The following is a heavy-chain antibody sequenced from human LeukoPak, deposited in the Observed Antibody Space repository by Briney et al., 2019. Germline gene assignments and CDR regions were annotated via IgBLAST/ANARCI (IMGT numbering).Heavy chain of an antibody. CDR1: GGSLSGYY. Sequence: SETLSLTRAFYGGSLSGYYWSWIRQPPGRGLEWVGEINHSGSTNYNPSLKSRVTISVDTSKNQFSLKLSSVTAADTAVYYCARGPRLRYFDWFVTSYYYYGMDVWGQGTTVTVSS. CDR3: ARGPRLRYFDWFVTSYYYYGMDV. V-gene: IGHV4-34*01. D-gene: IGHD3-9*01. CDR2: INHSGST. J-gene: IGHJ6*02.